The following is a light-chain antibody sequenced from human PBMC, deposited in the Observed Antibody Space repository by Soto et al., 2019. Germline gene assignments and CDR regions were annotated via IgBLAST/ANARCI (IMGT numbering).Light chain of an antibody. CDR1: QSVSSSY. Sequence: EIVMTQSPATLSVSPGERATLSCRASQSVSSSYLAWYHQKPGQAPRLLIYGASTRATGIPARFSGSGSGTEFTLTISSLQSEDFAVYYCQQYNNWPQTFGQGTKVDI. V-gene: IGKV3-15*01. CDR3: QQYNNWPQT. CDR2: GAS. J-gene: IGKJ1*01.